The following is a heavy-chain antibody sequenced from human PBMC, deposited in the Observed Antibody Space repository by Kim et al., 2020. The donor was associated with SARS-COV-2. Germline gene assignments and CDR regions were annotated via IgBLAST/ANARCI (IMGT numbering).Heavy chain of an antibody. CDR3: TKSKNTMFQGVVYGMVV. CDR2: ISWNSGTI. D-gene: IGHD3-10*01. CDR1: GFTFDDYA. V-gene: IGHV3-9*01. J-gene: IGHJ6*01. Sequence: GGSLRLSCAASGFTFDDYAMHWVRQAPGKGLEWVSGISWNSGTIGYADSVKGRFTISRDTAKNSLYLQMNSLRTEDTALYYGTKSKNTMFQGVVYGMVV.